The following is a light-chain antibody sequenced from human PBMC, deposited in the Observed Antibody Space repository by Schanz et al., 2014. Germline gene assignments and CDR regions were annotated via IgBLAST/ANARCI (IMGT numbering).Light chain of an antibody. V-gene: IGKV3D-15*01. CDR1: QSVNSY. J-gene: IGKJ2*03. Sequence: EIVLTQSPVTLSLYPGERATLSCRASQSVNSYLAWYQQKPGLAPRLLIYDASNRATGIPARFSGSGSGTEFTLTISSLQSEDFAIYYCQQYNNWPPGFGQGTKLEIK. CDR2: DAS. CDR3: QQYNNWPPG.